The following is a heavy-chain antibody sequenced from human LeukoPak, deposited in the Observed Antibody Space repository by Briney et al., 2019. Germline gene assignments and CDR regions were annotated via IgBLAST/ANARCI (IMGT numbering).Heavy chain of an antibody. CDR1: GFTFHHYS. Sequence: GGSLRLSCAASGFTFHHYSMHWVRQPPGKGLEWVSLISWDGGITYYADSVRGRFTISRDNGKNSLSLEMNSLRTEDTALYYCAKDSNTGGYSFGSWGQGTLVTVTS. V-gene: IGHV3-43*01. CDR2: ISWDGGIT. J-gene: IGHJ4*02. D-gene: IGHD5-12*01. CDR3: AKDSNTGGYSFGS.